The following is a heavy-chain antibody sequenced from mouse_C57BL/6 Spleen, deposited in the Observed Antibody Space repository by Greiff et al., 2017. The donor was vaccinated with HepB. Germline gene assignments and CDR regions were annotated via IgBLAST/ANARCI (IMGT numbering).Heavy chain of an antibody. CDR1: GYTFTDYY. V-gene: IGHV1-26*01. D-gene: IGHD2-2*01. Sequence: EVQLQQSGPELVKPGASVKISCKASGYTFTDYYMNWVKQSHGKSLEWIGDINPNNGGTSYNQKFTGKATLTVDKSSSTAYMELRSLTSEDSAVYYCARSGYGYDVTWCAYWGQGTLVTVSA. J-gene: IGHJ3*01. CDR2: INPNNGGT. CDR3: ARSGYGYDVTWCAY.